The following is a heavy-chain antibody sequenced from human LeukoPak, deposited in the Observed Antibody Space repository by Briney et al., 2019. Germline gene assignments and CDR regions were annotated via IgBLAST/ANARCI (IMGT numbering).Heavy chain of an antibody. CDR1: GGSISSGSYY. Sequence: PSETLSLTCTVSGGSISSGSYYWRWIRQPAGKGLEWIGRIYTSGSTNYNPSRKSRVTISVDTSKKQFSLKLSSVTAADTAVYYCARESRGEGARTYQPLDYWGQGTLVTVSS. CDR3: ARESRGEGARTYQPLDY. CDR2: IYTSGST. J-gene: IGHJ4*02. D-gene: IGHD2-2*01. V-gene: IGHV4-61*02.